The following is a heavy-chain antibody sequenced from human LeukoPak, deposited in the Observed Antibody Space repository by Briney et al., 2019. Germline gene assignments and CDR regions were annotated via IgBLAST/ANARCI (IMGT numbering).Heavy chain of an antibody. CDR2: IYHSGST. CDR3: ARVPDDY. CDR1: GYSISSGYY. V-gene: IGHV4-38-2*02. J-gene: IGHJ4*02. Sequence: SETLSLTCTVSGYSISSGYYWGWIPQPPGKGLEWIGSIYHSGSTYYNPSLKSRVTISVETSKNQFSLKLSSVTAADTAVYYCARVPDDYWGQGTLVTVSS.